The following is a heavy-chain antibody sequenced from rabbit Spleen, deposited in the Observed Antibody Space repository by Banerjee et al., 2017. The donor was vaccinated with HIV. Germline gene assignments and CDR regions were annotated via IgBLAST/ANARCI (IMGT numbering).Heavy chain of an antibody. J-gene: IGHJ4*01. V-gene: IGHV1S40*01. Sequence: QSLEESGGGLVKPGASLTLTCKASGFSFSDKDVMCWVRQAPGKGLQWIACINASTGKPVYATWASGRFTISRTSSTTVTLHMTSLTAADRATYFCARDLVGVIGWNFYLWGQGTLVTVS. D-gene: IGHD2-1*01. CDR3: ARDLVGVIGWNFYL. CDR1: GFSFSDKDV. CDR2: INASTGKP.